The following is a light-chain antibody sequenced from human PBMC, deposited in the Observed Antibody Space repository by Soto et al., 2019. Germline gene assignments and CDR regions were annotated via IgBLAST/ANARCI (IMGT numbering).Light chain of an antibody. Sequence: QSVLTQPASVSGSPGQSITISCTGTSRDVGSYNLVSWYQQHPGKAPKLMIYEGSKRPSGVSNRFSGSKSGNTASLTISGLQAEDEADYYCCSYAGSSTFRVVFGGGTKLTVL. CDR2: EGS. CDR1: SRDVGSYNL. CDR3: CSYAGSSTFRVV. V-gene: IGLV2-23*03. J-gene: IGLJ2*01.